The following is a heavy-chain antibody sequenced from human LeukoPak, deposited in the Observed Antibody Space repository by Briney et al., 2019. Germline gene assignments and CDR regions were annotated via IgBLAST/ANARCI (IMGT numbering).Heavy chain of an antibody. J-gene: IGHJ6*02. V-gene: IGHV3-48*03. Sequence: GGSLRLSCAASGFPFSSYEMNWVRQAPGKGLEWVSYISSSGSTMYYADSVKGRFTISRDNAKNSLYLQMDSLRAEDTAVYYCARLTADYYYYGMDVWGQGTTVTVSS. CDR1: GFPFSSYE. CDR3: ARLTADYYYYGMDV. CDR2: ISSSGSTM.